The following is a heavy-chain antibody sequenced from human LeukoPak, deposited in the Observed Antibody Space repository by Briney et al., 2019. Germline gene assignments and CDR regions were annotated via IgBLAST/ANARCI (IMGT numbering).Heavy chain of an antibody. V-gene: IGHV1-8*01. D-gene: IGHD6-6*01. CDR1: GYTFTSYD. Sequence: ASVKVSCKASGYTFTSYDINWVRQATGRGLEWMGWMNPNSGNTGYAQKFQGRVTMTRNTSISTAYMELSSLRSEDTAVYYCARGRSKRIAARPFYYYYYMDVWGKGTTVTVSS. J-gene: IGHJ6*03. CDR3: ARGRSKRIAARPFYYYYYMDV. CDR2: MNPNSGNT.